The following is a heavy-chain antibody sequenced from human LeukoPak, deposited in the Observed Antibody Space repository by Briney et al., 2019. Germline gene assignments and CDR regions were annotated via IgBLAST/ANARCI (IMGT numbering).Heavy chain of an antibody. CDR3: AKSYNGYESKPDH. CDR2: ISNSGGRT. CDR1: GFTFSSYA. V-gene: IGHV3-23*01. Sequence: GGSLRLSCAASGFTFSSYAMSWVRQAPGKGLEWVSSISNSGGRTFYTDSVEGRFTISRDNSEITLYLQMNSLRAEDTAVYYCAKSYNGYESKPDHWGQGTLVTVSS. J-gene: IGHJ4*02. D-gene: IGHD5-12*01.